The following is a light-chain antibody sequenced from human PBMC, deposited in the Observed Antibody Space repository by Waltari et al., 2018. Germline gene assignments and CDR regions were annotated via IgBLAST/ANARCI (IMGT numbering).Light chain of an antibody. CDR3: QHYLRLPVT. CDR1: QSVPRA. V-gene: IGKV3-20*01. Sequence: CRTSQSVPRALAWYQQKPGQAPRLLIYGASNRATGIPDRFSGSGSGTDFSLTISSLEPEDFAVYYCQHYLRLPVTFGQGTKVEVK. J-gene: IGKJ1*01. CDR2: GAS.